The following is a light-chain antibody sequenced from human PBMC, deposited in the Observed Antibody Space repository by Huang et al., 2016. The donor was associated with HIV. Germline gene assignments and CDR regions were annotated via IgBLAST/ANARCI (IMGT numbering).Light chain of an antibody. CDR1: QSVSSN. CDR2: GAS. Sequence: EMVMTQSPATLSVSPGERATLSCRASQSVSSNLARYQQKPGQAPRLLIYGASTRATAIPARFSGSGSGTEFTLTISSLQSEDFAVYYCQQYNNWPPNTFGQGTKLEMK. J-gene: IGKJ2*01. CDR3: QQYNNWPPNT. V-gene: IGKV3-15*01.